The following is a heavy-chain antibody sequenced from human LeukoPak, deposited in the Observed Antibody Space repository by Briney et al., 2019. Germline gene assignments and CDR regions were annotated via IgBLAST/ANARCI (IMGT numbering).Heavy chain of an antibody. D-gene: IGHD6-6*01. Sequence: SVKISCKASGGTFSSYAISWVRQAPGQGLEWMGGIIPIFGTANYAQKFQGRVTITTDESTSTAYMELSSLRSEDTAVYYCARGGYSSSSSPGYYYYYYMGVWGKGTTVTVSS. CDR1: GGTFSSYA. CDR2: IIPIFGTA. V-gene: IGHV1-69*05. CDR3: ARGGYSSSSSPGYYYYYYMGV. J-gene: IGHJ6*03.